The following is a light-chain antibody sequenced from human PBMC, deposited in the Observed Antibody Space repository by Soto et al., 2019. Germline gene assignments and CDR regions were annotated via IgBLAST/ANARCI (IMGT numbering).Light chain of an antibody. Sequence: EIQMTQSPSTLSASLGDKVTLTCLASQSINGWLAWYQQKPGQAPNLLIYKASTLESGVPSRFSGSGSGTEFTLTVSSLQPDDFATYYCHQYHNFPRTFGQGTKVDIK. V-gene: IGKV1-5*03. CDR2: KAS. CDR3: HQYHNFPRT. CDR1: QSINGW. J-gene: IGKJ1*01.